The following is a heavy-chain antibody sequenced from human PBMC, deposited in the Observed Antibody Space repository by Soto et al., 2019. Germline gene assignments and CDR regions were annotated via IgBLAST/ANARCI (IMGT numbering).Heavy chain of an antibody. J-gene: IGHJ4*02. D-gene: IGHD3-22*01. CDR3: ARNDDSSGDYSENFDY. CDR1: GYTFTSYA. CDR2: ISTYNGNT. V-gene: IGHV1-18*01. Sequence: QVQVVQSGAEVKKPGASVKVSCKASGYTFTSYAISWVRQAPGQGLEWMGWISTYNGNTNYAQNLQGRVTMTTDTSRSTAYMELRSLRPDDTAVYYCARNDDSSGDYSENFDYWGQGTLVTVSS.